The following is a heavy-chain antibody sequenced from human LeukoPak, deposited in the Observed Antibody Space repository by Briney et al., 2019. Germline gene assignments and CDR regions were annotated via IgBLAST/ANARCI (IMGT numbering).Heavy chain of an antibody. V-gene: IGHV3-43D*03. Sequence: PGGSLRLSCAASGFTFDDYAMHWVRQAPGKGLEWVSLFSWDGGSTYYADSVKGRFTISRDNSKNSLYLQMNSLRAEDTALYYCAKDHCSSTSCYYYYYYYMDVWGKGTTVTVSS. D-gene: IGHD2-2*01. J-gene: IGHJ6*03. CDR1: GFTFDDYA. CDR3: AKDHCSSTSCYYYYYYYMDV. CDR2: FSWDGGST.